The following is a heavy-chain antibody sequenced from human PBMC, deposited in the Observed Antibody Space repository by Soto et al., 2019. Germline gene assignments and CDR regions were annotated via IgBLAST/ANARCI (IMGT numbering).Heavy chain of an antibody. D-gene: IGHD6-19*01. Sequence: SETLSLTCAVSGGSMSSGGYFWSWIRQPPGKGLEWIGYIYHSGSTYYNPSLKSRVTISVDRSKNQFSLKLSSVTAADTAVYYCVRLREIAVALKGDYYYYAMDVWGQGTTVTVSS. V-gene: IGHV4-30-2*01. CDR3: VRLREIAVALKGDYYYYAMDV. CDR1: GGSMSSGGYF. J-gene: IGHJ6*02. CDR2: IYHSGST.